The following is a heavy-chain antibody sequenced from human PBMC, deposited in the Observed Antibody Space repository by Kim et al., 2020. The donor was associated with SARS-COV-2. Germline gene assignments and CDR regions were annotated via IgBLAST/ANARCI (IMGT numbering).Heavy chain of an antibody. J-gene: IGHJ5*02. CDR1: GDSISSSDYY. Sequence: SETLSLTCTVSGDSISSSDYYWAWIRQPPGTGLEWIGSVLYSGNTYYNPSLESRVTMSVDTSKNHFSLRLSSVTAADTAVYYCTSLTYSRSSYILWFDP. CDR2: VLYSGNT. V-gene: IGHV4-39*02. D-gene: IGHD6-13*01. CDR3: TSLTYSRSSYILWFDP.